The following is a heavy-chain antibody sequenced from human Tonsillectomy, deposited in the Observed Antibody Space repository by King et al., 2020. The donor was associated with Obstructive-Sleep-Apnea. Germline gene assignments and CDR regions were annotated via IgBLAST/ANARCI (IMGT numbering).Heavy chain of an antibody. CDR3: AREGAARELDY. D-gene: IGHD1-1*01. J-gene: IGHJ4*02. V-gene: IGHV3-30*04. Sequence: HVQLVESGGGVVQPGTSLRLSCAASGFTFSSYAMHWVRQAPGKGLEWVAFISYDGSNKYYADSVKGRFTISRDNSKNTLFLQMNSLRAEDTAVYYYAREGAARELDYWGLGTLVTVSS. CDR1: GFTFSSYA. CDR2: ISYDGSNK.